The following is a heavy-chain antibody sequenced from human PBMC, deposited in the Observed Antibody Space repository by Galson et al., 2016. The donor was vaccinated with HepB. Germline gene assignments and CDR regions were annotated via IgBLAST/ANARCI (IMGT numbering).Heavy chain of an antibody. Sequence: SLRLSCAASGFSLSTYGVHWVRQAPGKGLEWVAVISYDGSNKYQADSVKGRFTISRDNSKNTVYLQMNSLGAEDTAVYYCAKDVGSWYLLLSHYFDYWGQGTLVTVSS. V-gene: IGHV3-30*18. CDR1: GFSLSTYG. J-gene: IGHJ4*02. CDR2: ISYDGSNK. D-gene: IGHD2-15*01. CDR3: AKDVGSWYLLLSHYFDY.